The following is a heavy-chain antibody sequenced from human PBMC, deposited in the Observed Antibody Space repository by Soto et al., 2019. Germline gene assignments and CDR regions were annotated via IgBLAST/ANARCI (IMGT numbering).Heavy chain of an antibody. V-gene: IGHV1-69*13. J-gene: IGHJ3*02. CDR3: ARXRDYGANSWRDAFDI. Sequence: SVKVFCKAYGGNFSSYGIRWVRKAPGRGLEWKGRIVPIFGTANYAQKCLGWVTIIADESTSKVYMELSSLRCEDTAEYYCARXRDYGANSWRDAFDIWGQGTMVTVS. CDR2: IVPIFGTA. D-gene: IGHD4-17*01. CDR1: GGNFSSYG.